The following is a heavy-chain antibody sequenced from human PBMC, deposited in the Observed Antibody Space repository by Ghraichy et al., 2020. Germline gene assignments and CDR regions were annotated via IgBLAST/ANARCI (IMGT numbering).Heavy chain of an antibody. J-gene: IGHJ4*02. D-gene: IGHD3-22*01. V-gene: IGHV6-1*01. Sequence: SQTLSLTCAISGDSVSSNSAAWNWNRQSPSRGLEWLGRTYYRSKWYNDYAVSVKSRITINPDTSKNQFSLQLNSVTPEDTAVYYCARDQVAWDSSGLDYWGQGTLVTVSS. CDR3: ARDQVAWDSSGLDY. CDR1: GDSVSSNSAA. CDR2: TYYRSKWYN.